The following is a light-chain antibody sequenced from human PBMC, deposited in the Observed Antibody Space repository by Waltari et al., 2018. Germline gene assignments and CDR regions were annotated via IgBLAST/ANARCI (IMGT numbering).Light chain of an antibody. CDR3: QQLNTYPYT. CDR1: QDINTY. V-gene: IGKV1-9*01. Sequence: CRASQDINTYLAWYQLKPGKAPKLLISTASTLQTGVPSRFSGSGSGPDFTLTITSLQPEDLATYYCQQLNTYPYTFGQGTKLEIK. CDR2: TAS. J-gene: IGKJ2*01.